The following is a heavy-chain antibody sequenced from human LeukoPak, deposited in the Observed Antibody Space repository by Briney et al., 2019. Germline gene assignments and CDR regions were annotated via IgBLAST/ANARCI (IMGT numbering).Heavy chain of an antibody. CDR3: ARESVRVEMATIEAGFDP. Sequence: GGSLRLSCAASGFTFSDYYMSWIRQAPGKGLEWVSYISSSGSTIYYADSVKGRFTISRDNAKNSLYLQMNSLRAEDTAVYYCARESVRVEMATIEAGFDPGGRGTLVTVSS. V-gene: IGHV3-11*04. CDR2: ISSSGSTI. J-gene: IGHJ5*02. CDR1: GFTFSDYY. D-gene: IGHD5-24*01.